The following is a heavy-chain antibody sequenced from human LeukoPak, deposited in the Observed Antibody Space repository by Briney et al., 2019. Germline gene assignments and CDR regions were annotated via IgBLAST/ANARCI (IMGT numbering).Heavy chain of an antibody. J-gene: IGHJ5*02. CDR3: ARDTPLRLENWFDP. CDR1: GGTFSSYA. CDR2: IITIFGTA. D-gene: IGHD1-1*01. V-gene: IGHV1-69*13. Sequence: SVTVSCKTSGGTFSSYAISWVRQAPGQGLEWMGGIITIFGTAKYAQKFQGRVTITADESTTTAYMELSSLRSEDTAVYYCARDTPLRLENWFDPWGQGTLVTVSS.